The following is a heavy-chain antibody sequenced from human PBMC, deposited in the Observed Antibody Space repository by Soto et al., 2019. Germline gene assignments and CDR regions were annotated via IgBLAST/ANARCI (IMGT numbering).Heavy chain of an antibody. CDR1: GFTFSSYA. D-gene: IGHD1-26*01. CDR3: AHSIVGAIAPYYYYYGMDV. J-gene: IGHJ6*02. Sequence: EVQLLESGGGLVQPGGSLRLSCAASGFTFSSYAMSWVRQAPGKGLAWVSAISGSGGSTYYADSVKGRFTISRDNSKNTLYLQMNSLRAEDTAVYYCAHSIVGAIAPYYYYYGMDVWDQGTTVIVSS. V-gene: IGHV3-23*01. CDR2: ISGSGGST.